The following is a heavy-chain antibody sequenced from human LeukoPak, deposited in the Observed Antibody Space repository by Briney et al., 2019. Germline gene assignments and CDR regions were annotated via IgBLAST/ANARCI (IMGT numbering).Heavy chain of an antibody. CDR3: ARDEVVVVAAISRYYYYGMDV. D-gene: IGHD2-15*01. J-gene: IGHJ6*02. CDR1: GGSISSYY. V-gene: IGHV4-4*07. CDR2: IYTSGST. Sequence: PSETLSLTCTVSGGSISSYYWTWIRQPAGKGLEWIGRIYTSGSTNYNPSLKSRVTISVDTSKNQFSLKLSSVTAADTAVYYCARDEVVVVAAISRYYYYGMDVWGQGTTVTVSS.